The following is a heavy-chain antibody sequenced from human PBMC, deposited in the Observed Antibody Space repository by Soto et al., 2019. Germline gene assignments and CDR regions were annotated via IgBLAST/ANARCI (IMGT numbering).Heavy chain of an antibody. CDR2: IIPILGIA. CDR3: ASLSTYSSSWYLDY. Sequence: QVQLVQSGAEVKKPGSSVKVSCKASGGTFSSYTISWVRQAPGQGLEWMGRIIPILGIANYAQKFQGRVTITADKSTSTAYMELSSLSSEDTAVYYCASLSTYSSSWYLDYWGQGTLVTVSS. D-gene: IGHD6-13*01. CDR1: GGTFSSYT. J-gene: IGHJ4*02. V-gene: IGHV1-69*02.